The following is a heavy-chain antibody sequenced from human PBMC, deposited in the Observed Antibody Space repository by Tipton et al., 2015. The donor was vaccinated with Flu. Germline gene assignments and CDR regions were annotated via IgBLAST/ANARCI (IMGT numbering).Heavy chain of an antibody. Sequence: TLSLTCTVSGDSMSSYYWSWIRQSPGKGLEWVGDVYDSGSTTYSPSLKSRVTMSIDSSKNQFSLKVRSLTTADTAMYYCARGGRAPLRSSWSNAFDIWGQGTMVTVSS. CDR2: VYDSGST. D-gene: IGHD6-13*01. CDR1: GDSMSSYY. CDR3: ARGGRAPLRSSWSNAFDI. V-gene: IGHV4-59*01. J-gene: IGHJ3*02.